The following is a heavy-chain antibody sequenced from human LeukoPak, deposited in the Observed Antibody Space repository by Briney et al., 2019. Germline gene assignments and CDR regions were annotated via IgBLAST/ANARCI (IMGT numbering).Heavy chain of an antibody. V-gene: IGHV3-74*01. Sequence: GSLRLSCAVSGFTFSNYWMHWVRQAPGKGLVWVSRINSDGSTTSYADSEKGRFTISRDNAKDTLFLQMNSLRAEDAAVYYCARERGGLSSSWYFTLDYWGQGTLVTVSS. D-gene: IGHD6-13*01. CDR3: ARERGGLSSSWYFTLDY. CDR2: INSDGSTT. J-gene: IGHJ4*02. CDR1: GFTFSNYW.